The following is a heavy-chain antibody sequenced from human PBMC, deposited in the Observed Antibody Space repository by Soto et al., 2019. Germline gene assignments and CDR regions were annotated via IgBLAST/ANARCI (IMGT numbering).Heavy chain of an antibody. CDR3: AHRVLRTVFGVVTTTASYFDF. V-gene: IGHV2-5*02. D-gene: IGHD3-3*01. CDR2: IYWDDDK. Sequence: QITLNESGPTVVRPTETLTLTCRFSGFSLTTSGVGVGWIRQSPGKAPEWLALIYWDDDKRYSASLKSRLTITKDTPKNQVVLTVSDLDPTDTATYYCAHRVLRTVFGVVTTTASYFDFWGQGTPVAVSS. J-gene: IGHJ4*02. CDR1: GFSLTTSGVG.